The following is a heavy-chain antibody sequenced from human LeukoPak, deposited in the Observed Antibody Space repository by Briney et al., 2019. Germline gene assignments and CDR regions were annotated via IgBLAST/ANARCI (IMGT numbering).Heavy chain of an antibody. Sequence: SETLSLTCAVYGGSFSGYYWSWIRQPPGKGPEWIGYIYYSGSTNYNPSLKSRVTISLDTSKNQFSLKLSSVTAADTAVYYCARADGGSYDFWGQGTLVTVSS. CDR1: GGSFSGYY. J-gene: IGHJ4*02. V-gene: IGHV4-59*01. D-gene: IGHD3-16*01. CDR3: ARADGGSYDF. CDR2: IYYSGST.